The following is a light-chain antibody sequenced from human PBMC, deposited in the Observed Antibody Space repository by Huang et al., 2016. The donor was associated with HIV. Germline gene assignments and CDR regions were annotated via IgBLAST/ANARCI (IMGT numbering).Light chain of an antibody. CDR3: MQRTQRPLT. Sequence: DIVMTQTPLSLSVTPCQPASISYKSSQSLLHSDGETYLYWYLHKPGQSPQLLIYEVSNRFSGVPERFSGSGSGTDFTLRISRVEAEYVGVYYCMQRTQRPLTFGGGTKVEIK. J-gene: IGKJ4*01. CDR2: EVS. V-gene: IGKV2D-29*02. CDR1: QSLLHSDGETY.